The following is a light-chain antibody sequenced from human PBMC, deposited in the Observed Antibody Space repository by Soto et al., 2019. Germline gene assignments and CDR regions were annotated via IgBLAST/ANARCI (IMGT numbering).Light chain of an antibody. V-gene: IGKV3-11*01. CDR3: QQRSNWPPLT. CDR2: DAS. CDR1: QSVSSY. J-gene: IGKJ4*01. Sequence: EIVLTQSPATLSWSPGERATLSCRTSQSVSSYLAWYQQKPGQALRLLIYDASNRATGIPARFSGSGSGTDFTLTISSLEPEDFAVYYCQQRSNWPPLTFGGGTKVYIK.